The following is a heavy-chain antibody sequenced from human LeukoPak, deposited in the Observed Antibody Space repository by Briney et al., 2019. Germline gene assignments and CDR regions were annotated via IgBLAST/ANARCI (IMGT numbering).Heavy chain of an antibody. J-gene: IGHJ3*02. CDR1: GYTFTGNY. CDR2: INPSGGST. CDR3: ARVTWPYSSSPSGYIAFDI. Sequence: GASVKVSCKASGYTFTGNYMHWVRQAPGQGLMWMGIINPSGGSTNYAQKFQGRVTMTRDTSTSTVYMELSSLRAEDTGVYYCARVTWPYSSSPSGYIAFDIWGQGTMVTVSS. D-gene: IGHD6-6*01. V-gene: IGHV1-46*01.